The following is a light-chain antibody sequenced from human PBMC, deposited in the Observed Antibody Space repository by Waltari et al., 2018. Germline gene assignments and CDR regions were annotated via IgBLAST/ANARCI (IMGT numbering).Light chain of an antibody. Sequence: QSALTQPPSASGSPGQSVTISCTGTASAVGGSRYLPWCQQHPGKAPKLLIFDVSKRPSGVPDRFSGSKSGNTASLTVSGLQAEDEADYYCSSYAGSNNYVFGTGTKVTVL. V-gene: IGLV2-8*01. J-gene: IGLJ1*01. CDR2: DVS. CDR1: ASAVGGSRY. CDR3: SSYAGSNNYV.